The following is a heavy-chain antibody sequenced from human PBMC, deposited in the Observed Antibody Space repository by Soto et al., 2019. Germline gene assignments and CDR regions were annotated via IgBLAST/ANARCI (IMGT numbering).Heavy chain of an antibody. CDR3: ARSIVVVTALDY. CDR2: INAGNGNT. J-gene: IGHJ4*02. Sequence: QVQLVQSGAEEKKPGASVKVSCKACGYTFTSYAMHWVRQAPGQRLEWMGWINAGNGNTKYSQKYQGRVTITRDTSASTAYMELSSLRSEGTAVYYCARSIVVVTALDYWGQGTLDTVSS. CDR1: GYTFTSYA. V-gene: IGHV1-3*05. D-gene: IGHD2-21*02.